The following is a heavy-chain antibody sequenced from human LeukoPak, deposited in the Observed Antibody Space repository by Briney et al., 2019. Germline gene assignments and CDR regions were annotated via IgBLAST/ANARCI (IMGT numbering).Heavy chain of an antibody. V-gene: IGHV3-30*03. CDR1: GFTFSSYG. J-gene: IGHJ4*02. D-gene: IGHD6-19*01. CDR2: ISYDGSNK. Sequence: GGSLRHSCAASGFTFSSYGMHWVRQAPGKGLEWVAVISYDGSNKYYADSVKGRFTISRDNSKNTLYLQMNSLRAEDTAVYYCATVADFDYWGQGTLVTVSS. CDR3: ATVADFDY.